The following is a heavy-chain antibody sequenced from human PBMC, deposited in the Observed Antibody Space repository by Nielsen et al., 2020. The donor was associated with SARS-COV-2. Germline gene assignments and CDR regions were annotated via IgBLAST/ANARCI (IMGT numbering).Heavy chain of an antibody. V-gene: IGHV3-48*03. J-gene: IGHJ4*02. D-gene: IGHD6-13*01. CDR1: GFTFSSYE. Sequence: GGSLRLSFAASGFTFSSYEMNWVRQAPGKGLEWVSYISSSGSTIYYADSVKGRFTISRDNAKNSLYLQMNSLRAEDTAVYYCARDPDSSSWYGSDYWGQGTLVTVSS. CDR2: ISSSGSTI. CDR3: ARDPDSSSWYGSDY.